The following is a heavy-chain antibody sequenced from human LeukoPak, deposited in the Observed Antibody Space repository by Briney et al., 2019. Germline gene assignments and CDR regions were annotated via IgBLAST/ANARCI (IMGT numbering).Heavy chain of an antibody. Sequence: PGGSLRLSCAASGFTFSTYWMHWVRQAPGKGLVWVSRISSDGRNTIYADSVKGRFTISRDSANNTLFLQMNSLRGDDTAVYYCAREWALPGAYYMDVWGKGATVTVSS. J-gene: IGHJ6*03. V-gene: IGHV3-74*01. CDR1: GFTFSTYW. CDR2: ISSDGRNT. D-gene: IGHD7-27*01. CDR3: AREWALPGAYYMDV.